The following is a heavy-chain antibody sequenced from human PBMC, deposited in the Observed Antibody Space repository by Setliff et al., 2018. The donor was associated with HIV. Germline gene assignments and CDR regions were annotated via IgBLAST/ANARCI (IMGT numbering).Heavy chain of an antibody. D-gene: IGHD6-13*01. J-gene: IGHJ4*02. CDR2: IKNRANGGTT. CDR1: GFTFSKAW. V-gene: IGHV3-15*01. Sequence: PGGSLRLSCAAAGFTFSKAWMSWFRQTPGKGLEWVGRIKNRANGGTTHYAAPVNGRFTISRDDSKNTLYLQMNSLKTEDTAVYYCSTWQAGNDYWGQGTLVTVSS. CDR3: STWQAGNDY.